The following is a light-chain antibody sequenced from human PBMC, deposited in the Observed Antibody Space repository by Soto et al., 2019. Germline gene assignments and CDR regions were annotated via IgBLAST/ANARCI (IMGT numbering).Light chain of an antibody. CDR3: LLYFSPDRYT. V-gene: IGKV3-15*01. Sequence: EIAMTQSPDTLSVSPGDRATLSCRASQGVRSDLAWYQQKAGQSPRLLIYGASTRAAETPARFSGSGSETEFTLTISSLQSEDFAIYYCLLYFSPDRYTFGPGTKVQIK. CDR2: GAS. CDR1: QGVRSD. J-gene: IGKJ2*01.